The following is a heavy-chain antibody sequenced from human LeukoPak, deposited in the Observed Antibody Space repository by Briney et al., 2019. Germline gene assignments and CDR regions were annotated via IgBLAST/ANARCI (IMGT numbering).Heavy chain of an antibody. CDR3: TTDPPYSYGPRGAFDI. V-gene: IGHV3-15*01. Sequence: GGSLRLSCAASGFTFSNAWMSWVRQAPGKGLEWVGRIKSKTDGGTTDYAAPVKGRFTISRDDSKNTLYLQMNSLKTEDTAVYYCTTDPPYSYGPRGAFDIWGQGTMVTVSS. J-gene: IGHJ3*02. CDR1: GFTFSNAW. CDR2: IKSKTDGGTT. D-gene: IGHD3-10*01.